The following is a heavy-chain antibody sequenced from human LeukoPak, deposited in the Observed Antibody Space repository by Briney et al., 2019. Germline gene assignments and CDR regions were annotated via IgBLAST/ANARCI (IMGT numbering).Heavy chain of an antibody. CDR2: ISSNGGST. V-gene: IGHV3-64*01. D-gene: IGHD6-13*01. Sequence: GGSLRLSCAASGFTFSSYAMHWVRQAPGKGLEYVSAISSNGGSTYYANSVKGRFTISRDNSKNTLYLQMNSLRAEDTAVYYCAKAPYSSSWYYVYWGQGTLVTVSS. CDR3: AKAPYSSSWYYVY. CDR1: GFTFSSYA. J-gene: IGHJ4*02.